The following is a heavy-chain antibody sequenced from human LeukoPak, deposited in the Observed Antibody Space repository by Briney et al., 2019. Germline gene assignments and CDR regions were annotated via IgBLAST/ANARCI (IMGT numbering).Heavy chain of an antibody. CDR1: GFTFSSYS. Sequence: AGGSLRLSCAASGFTFSSYSMQWVRQTPGKGLEWVGIMSNSGENTFYGEAVKGRFTISRDNSKNTLYLQMNSLRAEDTAVYYCARRAGGYSHPYDYWGQGILVTVSS. CDR2: MSNSGENT. CDR3: ARRAGGYSHPYDY. D-gene: IGHD4-23*01. V-gene: IGHV3-33*05. J-gene: IGHJ4*02.